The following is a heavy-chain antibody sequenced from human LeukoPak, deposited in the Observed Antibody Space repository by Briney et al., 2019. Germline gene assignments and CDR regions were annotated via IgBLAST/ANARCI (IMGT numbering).Heavy chain of an antibody. V-gene: IGHV1-8*01. CDR1: GYTFTSYD. D-gene: IGHD3-10*01. J-gene: IGHJ5*02. CDR2: MNPNSGNT. Sequence: ASVKVSCKASGYTFTSYDINWVRQATGQGLEWMGWMNPNSGNTGYAQKFQGRVTMTRNTSISTAYMELSSLRSEDTAVYYCARGPSMVRGSRPTRNWFDPWGQGTLVTVSS. CDR3: ARGPSMVRGSRPTRNWFDP.